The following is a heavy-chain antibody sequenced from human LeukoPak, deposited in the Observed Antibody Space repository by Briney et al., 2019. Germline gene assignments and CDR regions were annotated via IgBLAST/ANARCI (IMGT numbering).Heavy chain of an antibody. CDR3: ASIVDTAMESFDY. D-gene: IGHD5-18*01. V-gene: IGHV1-2*02. Sequence: GASVKVSCKASGYTFTGYYMHWVRQAPGQGLEWMGWINPNSGGTNYAQKFQGRVTMARDTSISTAYMELSRLRSDDTAVYYCASIVDTAMESFDYWGQGTLVTVSS. CDR1: GYTFTGYY. CDR2: INPNSGGT. J-gene: IGHJ4*02.